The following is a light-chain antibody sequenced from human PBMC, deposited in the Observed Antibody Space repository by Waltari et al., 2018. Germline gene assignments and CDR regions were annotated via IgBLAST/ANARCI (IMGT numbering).Light chain of an antibody. Sequence: ILLTHFPDTLSFSPGERATLSCSASQTVGYSLAWYQHKPGQPPRLLIYDASKRATGIPARVSGSGSGTEFTLTIDSLESEDSAIYFCQQRSISCTFGQGARLEIK. CDR3: QQRSISCT. V-gene: IGKV3-11*01. CDR1: QTVGYS. J-gene: IGKJ2*02. CDR2: DAS.